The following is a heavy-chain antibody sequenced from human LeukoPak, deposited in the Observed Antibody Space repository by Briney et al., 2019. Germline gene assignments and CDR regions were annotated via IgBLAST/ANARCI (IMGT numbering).Heavy chain of an antibody. CDR2: IYSSGST. Sequence: SETLSLTCTVSGGSINNYYWSWIRQPPGEGLGWIGYIYSSGSTNYNPSLKSRVTISEDTSKNQFSLRLSSLAAADTAVYYCARGRGLWKRTEGLFDYWGQGTLVTVSS. J-gene: IGHJ4*02. D-gene: IGHD2-8*02. CDR1: GGSINNYY. CDR3: ARGRGLWKRTEGLFDY. V-gene: IGHV4-4*09.